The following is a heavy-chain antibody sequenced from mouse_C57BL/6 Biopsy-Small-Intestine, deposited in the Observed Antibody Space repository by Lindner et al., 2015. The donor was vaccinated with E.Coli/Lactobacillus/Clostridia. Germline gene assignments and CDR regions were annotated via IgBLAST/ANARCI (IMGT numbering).Heavy chain of an antibody. J-gene: IGHJ3*01. CDR2: INAGSGNT. V-gene: IGHV1-84*02. D-gene: IGHD2-3*01. CDR1: GYLFNTYS. Sequence: SVKVSCKASGYLFNTYSMYWVRQAPGQRLEWMGWINAGSGNTKYSQKFQGRVTITRDTSATTAYMELTSLKSEDTAVYFCARCPLGDADCYDGFDIWGQGTMVTVSS. CDR3: ARCPLGDADCYDGFDI.